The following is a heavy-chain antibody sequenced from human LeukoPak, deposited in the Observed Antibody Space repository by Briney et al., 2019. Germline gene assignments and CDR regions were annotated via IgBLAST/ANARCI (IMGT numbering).Heavy chain of an antibody. J-gene: IGHJ6*04. V-gene: IGHV1-3*01. D-gene: IGHD3-10*01. CDR2: INAGNGNT. CDR1: GYTFTSYA. CDR3: AKAGITMVRGASRGMDV. Sequence: ASVKVSCKASGYTFTSYAMHWVRQAPGQRLEWMGWINAGNGNTKYSQKFQGRVTITRDTSASTAYMELSSLRSEDTAVYYCAKAGITMVRGASRGMDVWGKGTTVTVSS.